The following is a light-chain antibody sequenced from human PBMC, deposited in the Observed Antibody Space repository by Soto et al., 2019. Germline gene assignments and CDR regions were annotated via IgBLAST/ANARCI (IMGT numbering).Light chain of an antibody. CDR2: DNN. Sequence: QSVLTQPPSVSAAPGQKVTISCSGSSSNIENNYVSWYQQLPGTAPKLIIYDNNERPSGIPDRFSGSKSGTSATLGITGLQTGDEADYYCGTWDSSLSAGVFGGGTKLTVL. V-gene: IGLV1-51*01. CDR3: GTWDSSLSAGV. J-gene: IGLJ3*02. CDR1: SSNIENNY.